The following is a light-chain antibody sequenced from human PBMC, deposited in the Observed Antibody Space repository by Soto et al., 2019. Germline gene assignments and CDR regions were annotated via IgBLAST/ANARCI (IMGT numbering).Light chain of an antibody. CDR2: AAS. J-gene: IGKJ1*01. CDR3: QQYNYWT. CDR1: QSVGTN. V-gene: IGKV3-15*01. Sequence: EIVMTQSPATLSVSPGERATISCRASQSVGTNLAWYQQRPGQAPRLLIYAASTRASGIPARFSASGSGTEFTLTISSLQSEDLAIYHCQQYNYWTFGQGTKVEIK.